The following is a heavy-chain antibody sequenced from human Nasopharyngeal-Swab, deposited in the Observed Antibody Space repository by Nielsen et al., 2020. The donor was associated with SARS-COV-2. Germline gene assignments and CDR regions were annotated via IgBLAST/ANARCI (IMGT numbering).Heavy chain of an antibody. CDR3: ARDGGYCSGGSCSPSNY. J-gene: IGHJ4*02. V-gene: IGHV1-69*05. CDR2: IIPIFGTA. D-gene: IGHD2-15*01. Sequence: WVRQAPGQGLEWMGGIIPIFGTASYAQKFQGRVTMTRDTSTSTVYMKLSSLRSEDTAVYYCARDGGYCSGGSCSPSNYWGQGTLVTVSS.